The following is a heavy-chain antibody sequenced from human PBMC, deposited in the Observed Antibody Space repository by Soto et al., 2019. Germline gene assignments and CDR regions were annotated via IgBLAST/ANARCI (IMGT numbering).Heavy chain of an antibody. CDR1: GFTFSDYY. Sequence: PGGSLRLSCEASGFTFSDYYMSWIRQAPGKGLEWLSYISSSGSSIYYADSVKGRFTISRDNAKELLYLRLNNLRAEDTAVYYCARDKTTVAGTGYYGLDVWGQGTSVTVSS. J-gene: IGHJ6*02. D-gene: IGHD6-19*01. CDR3: ARDKTTVAGTGYYGLDV. CDR2: ISSSGSSI. V-gene: IGHV3-11*01.